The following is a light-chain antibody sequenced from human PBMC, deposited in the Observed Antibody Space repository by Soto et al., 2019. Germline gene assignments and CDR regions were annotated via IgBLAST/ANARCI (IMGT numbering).Light chain of an antibody. V-gene: IGKV1-5*01. Sequence: DIQVSQSPPTLSASVGDRVTITCGSSQSISTWMAWYQQKPGKAPKXFVYDACTLPRGVPSMFSGSGSGTKFTLTIASLQPDDFATYYCQQYNSYWTFGQGTKVDI. CDR3: QQYNSYWT. J-gene: IGKJ1*01. CDR1: QSISTW. CDR2: DAC.